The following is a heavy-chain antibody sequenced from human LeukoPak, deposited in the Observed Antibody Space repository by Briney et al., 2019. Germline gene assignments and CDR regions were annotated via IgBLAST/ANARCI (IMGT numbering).Heavy chain of an antibody. CDR2: IYHSGST. CDR3: ARDTVAGTAYYYYMDV. Sequence: SETLSLTCTVSGGSMSTYYWSWIRQPPGKGLEWIGYIYHSGSTNYNPSLKSRVTISVDTSKNQFSLKLSSVTAADTAVYYCARDTVAGTAYYYYMDVWGKGTTVTVSS. V-gene: IGHV4-59*01. J-gene: IGHJ6*03. CDR1: GGSMSTYY. D-gene: IGHD6-19*01.